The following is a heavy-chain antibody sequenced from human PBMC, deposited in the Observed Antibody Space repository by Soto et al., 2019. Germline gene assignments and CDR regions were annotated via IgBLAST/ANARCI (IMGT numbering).Heavy chain of an antibody. CDR2: IWYDGSNK. CDR1: GFTISSYG. CDR3: AINRFLWPYYYYGMDV. J-gene: IGHJ6*02. V-gene: IGHV3-33*01. Sequence: GGSMRVSCAAAGFTISSYGMHWVSKAPGKGLEWVAVIWYDGSNKYYADSVKGRFTISRDNSKNTLYLQMNSLRAEDTAVYYCAINRFLWPYYYYGMDVWGQGTTVTVSS. D-gene: IGHD3-3*01.